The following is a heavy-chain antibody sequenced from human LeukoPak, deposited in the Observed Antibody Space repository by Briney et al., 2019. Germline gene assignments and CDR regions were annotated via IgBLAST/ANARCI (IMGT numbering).Heavy chain of an antibody. Sequence: PGGSLRPSCAASGFTFSSYGMHWVRQAPGKGLERVAVISYDGSNKYYADSVKGRFTISRDNSKNTLYLQMNILRVEDTAVYYCAKDDSGDGVYWGQGTLVTVSS. D-gene: IGHD2-21*01. CDR3: AKDDSGDGVY. J-gene: IGHJ4*02. CDR2: ISYDGSNK. V-gene: IGHV3-30*18. CDR1: GFTFSSYG.